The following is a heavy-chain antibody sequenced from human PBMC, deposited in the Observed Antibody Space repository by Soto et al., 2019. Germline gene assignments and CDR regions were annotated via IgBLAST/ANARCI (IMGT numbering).Heavy chain of an antibody. Sequence: QVQLQQWGAGLLKPSETLSLTCAVYGGSFSGYYWSWIRQPPGKGLEWIGEINHSGSTNYNPSLKSRVTISVDTSKNQFSLKLSSVTAADTAVYYCASTGIAVAGYETPNYWGQGTLVTVSS. CDR1: GGSFSGYY. CDR3: ASTGIAVAGYETPNY. V-gene: IGHV4-34*01. J-gene: IGHJ4*02. CDR2: INHSGST. D-gene: IGHD6-19*01.